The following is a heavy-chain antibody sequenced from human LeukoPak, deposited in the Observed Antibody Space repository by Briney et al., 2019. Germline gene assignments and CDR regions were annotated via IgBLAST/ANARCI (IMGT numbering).Heavy chain of an antibody. D-gene: IGHD3-10*01. Sequence: PSETLSLTCTVSGGSISSYYWSWIRQPPGKGLDWVSAIVGSGDPTYYLDSVKGRFTISRDNSKNTVYLQMNSLTDEDTAVYYCALNAYGSGMTSWGQGALVTVSS. J-gene: IGHJ4*02. CDR1: GGSISSYY. V-gene: IGHV3-23*01. CDR3: ALNAYGSGMTS. CDR2: IVGSGDPT.